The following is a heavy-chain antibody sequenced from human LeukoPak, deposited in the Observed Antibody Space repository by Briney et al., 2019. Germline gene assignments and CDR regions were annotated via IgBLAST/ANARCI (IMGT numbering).Heavy chain of an antibody. CDR3: AISPFSTRGEWYYFNS. V-gene: IGHV4-59*08. D-gene: IGHD3-3*01. CDR1: GGSISSYY. CDR2: IYYSGST. Sequence: SETLSLTCTVSGGSISSYYWSWIRQPPGKGLEWIGYIYYSGSTNYNPSLKSRVTISVDTSKNQFSLKLSSVTAADTAVYYCAISPFSTRGEWYYFNSWGQGTLVTVSS. J-gene: IGHJ4*02.